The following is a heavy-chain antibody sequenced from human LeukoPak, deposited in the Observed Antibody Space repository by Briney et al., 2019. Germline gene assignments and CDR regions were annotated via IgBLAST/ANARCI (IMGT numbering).Heavy chain of an antibody. Sequence: GGFLRLSCAASGFTFSNYWMTWVRQAPGKGLEWVANIKQDGSERYYVDSVRGRFTISRDNAKNSVYLQVNSLRVEDTAMYYCVRDTGGSGSYPDYWGQGVLVTVSS. D-gene: IGHD1-26*01. CDR3: VRDTGGSGSYPDY. J-gene: IGHJ4*02. CDR1: GFTFSNYW. CDR2: IKQDGSER. V-gene: IGHV3-7*01.